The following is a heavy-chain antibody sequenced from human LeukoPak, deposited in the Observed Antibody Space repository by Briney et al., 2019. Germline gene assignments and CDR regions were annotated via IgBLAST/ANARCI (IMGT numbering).Heavy chain of an antibody. CDR2: VSGSGGRT. V-gene: IGHV3-23*01. D-gene: IGHD3-10*02. CDR1: RFTLSTYA. Sequence: GGSLRLSCAASRFTLSTYAMSWVRQAPGKGLEWVSVVSGSGGRTYYADSAKGRFTVSRDNSKNSLYLQMNSLRTEDTAVYYCAELGITMIGGVWGKGTTVTISS. CDR3: AELGITMIGGV. J-gene: IGHJ6*04.